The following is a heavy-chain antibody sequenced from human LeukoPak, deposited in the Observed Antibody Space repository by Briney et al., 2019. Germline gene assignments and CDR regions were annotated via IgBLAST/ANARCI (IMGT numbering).Heavy chain of an antibody. V-gene: IGHV3-53*01. D-gene: IGHD4-17*01. Sequence: GGSLRLSCAASGFTASSNYMSWVRQAPGKGLEWVSVIYSGGSTYYADSVKGRFTLSRDNSKNTLYLQMNSLRTEDTAVYYCARATGTTADAFDIWGQGTMVTVSS. CDR3: ARATGTTADAFDI. CDR1: GFTASSNY. CDR2: IYSGGST. J-gene: IGHJ3*02.